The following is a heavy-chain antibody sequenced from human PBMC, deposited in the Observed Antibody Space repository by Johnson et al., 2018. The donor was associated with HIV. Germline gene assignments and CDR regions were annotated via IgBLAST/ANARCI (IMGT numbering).Heavy chain of an antibody. Sequence: QVQLVESGGGVVQPGRSLRLSCAASGFTFSSYAMHWVRQAPGKGLEWVAVISYDGSNKYYADSVKGRLTISRDNSKNTLYLQMNSLRAEDTAVYYCARASDAFDIWGQGTMVTVSS. CDR3: ARASDAFDI. V-gene: IGHV3-30*14. CDR1: GFTFSSYA. J-gene: IGHJ3*02. CDR2: ISYDGSNK.